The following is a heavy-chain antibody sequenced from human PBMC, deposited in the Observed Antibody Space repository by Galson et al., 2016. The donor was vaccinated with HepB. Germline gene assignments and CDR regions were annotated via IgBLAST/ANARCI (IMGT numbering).Heavy chain of an antibody. D-gene: IGHD2-2*01. Sequence: SCKASGGTFSSYAISWVRQAPGQGLEWMGGIIPIFGTANYAQKFLGRVTITADKSTSTAYMELSSLRSEDTAVYYCASSGDLGDLYCSSTSCPPDYYGMDVWGQGTTVTVSS. V-gene: IGHV1-69*06. CDR1: GGTFSSYA. J-gene: IGHJ6*02. CDR2: IIPIFGTA. CDR3: ASSGDLGDLYCSSTSCPPDYYGMDV.